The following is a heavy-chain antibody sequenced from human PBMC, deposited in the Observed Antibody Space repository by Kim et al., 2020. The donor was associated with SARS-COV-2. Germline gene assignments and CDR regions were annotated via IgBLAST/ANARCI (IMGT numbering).Heavy chain of an antibody. J-gene: IGHJ4*02. CDR3: ARAFLCGPFDY. V-gene: IGHV3-30*10. Sequence: YDTESLQGRYTISRVHAKNTLYRQMNSLRAEDTAGYYCARAFLCGPFDYWGQGTLVTVSS. D-gene: IGHD6-25*01.